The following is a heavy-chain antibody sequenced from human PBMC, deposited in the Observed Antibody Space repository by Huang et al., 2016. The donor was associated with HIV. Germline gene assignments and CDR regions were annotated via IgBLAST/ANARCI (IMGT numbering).Heavy chain of an antibody. V-gene: IGHV3-48*01. J-gene: IGHJ4*02. CDR3: AMGYGPFDF. D-gene: IGHD5-18*01. CDR2: ISSTGSAK. CDR1: GFAFSSYS. Sequence: EVHLVESGGGLVQPGGSLRLSGAASGFAFSSYSMNGVRPTPGKGREWVSYISSTGSAKYYADAVKDRFTISRDNVNNSWYLQMNSLRAEDAGVYFCAMGYGPFDFWGQGTLVTVSS.